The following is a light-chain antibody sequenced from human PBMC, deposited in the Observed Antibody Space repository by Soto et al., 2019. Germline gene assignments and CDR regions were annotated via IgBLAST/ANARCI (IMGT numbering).Light chain of an antibody. V-gene: IGLV4-69*01. Sequence: QLVLTQSPSASASLGASVKLTCTLSSGHSNYAIAWHQQQSEKGPRYLMKVNSDGSHSKGDGIPDRFSGSSSGAERYLSISSLQSEDEADYYWQTWATGSYVFGTGTKLTVL. J-gene: IGLJ1*01. CDR3: QTWATGSYV. CDR1: SGHSNYA. CDR2: VNSDGSH.